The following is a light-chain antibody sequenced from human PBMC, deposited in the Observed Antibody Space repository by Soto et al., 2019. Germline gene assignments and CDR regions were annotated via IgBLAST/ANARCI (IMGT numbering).Light chain of an antibody. Sequence: QSALTQPPSASGSPGQSVTISCTGTSSDVGGYNYVSWYQQHPGKAPELMIYEVSKRPSGVPDRLSGSKSGNTASLTVSGLQAEDEADYYCSSYAGSNRVFGGGTKVTVL. V-gene: IGLV2-8*01. CDR3: SSYAGSNRV. CDR2: EVS. CDR1: SSDVGGYNY. J-gene: IGLJ2*01.